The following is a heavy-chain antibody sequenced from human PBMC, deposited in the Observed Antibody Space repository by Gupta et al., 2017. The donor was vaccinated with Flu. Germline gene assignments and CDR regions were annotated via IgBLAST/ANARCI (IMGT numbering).Heavy chain of an antibody. Sequence: TTYAMHWVRQAPGKGVEWVAVIWSDGSTKYYADSVKGRFTISRDTSKNTVHLQMNSLRVDDTALYYCARDHYDTSGWGFDPWGQGTLVIVSS. CDR3: ARDHYDTSGWGFDP. CDR1: TTYA. D-gene: IGHD3-22*01. CDR2: IWSDGSTK. V-gene: IGHV3-33*01. J-gene: IGHJ5*02.